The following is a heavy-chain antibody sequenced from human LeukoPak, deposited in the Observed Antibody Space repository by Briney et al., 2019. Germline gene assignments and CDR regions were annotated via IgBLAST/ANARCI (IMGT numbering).Heavy chain of an antibody. Sequence: GASVKVSCKASGYTFTGYYMHWVRQAPGQGLEWMGWINPNSGGTNYAQKFQGRVTMTRDTPISTAYMELSRLRSDDTAVYYCLLYCGGDCYSLPTFDPWGQGTLATVSS. J-gene: IGHJ5*02. CDR3: LLYCGGDCYSLPTFDP. D-gene: IGHD2-21*02. CDR2: INPNSGGT. CDR1: GYTFTGYY. V-gene: IGHV1-2*02.